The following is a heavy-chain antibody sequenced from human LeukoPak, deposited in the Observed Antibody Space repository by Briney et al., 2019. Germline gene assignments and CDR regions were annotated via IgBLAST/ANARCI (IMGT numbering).Heavy chain of an antibody. D-gene: IGHD3-10*01. Sequence: GGSLRLSCAASGFTFSSYAMHWVRQAPGKGLEWVAVISYAGSNKYYADSVKGRFTISRDNSKNTLYLQMNSLRAEDTAVYYCARAGEYSSYYFDYWGQGTLVTVSS. CDR2: ISYAGSNK. CDR1: GFTFSSYA. CDR3: ARAGEYSSYYFDY. V-gene: IGHV3-30-3*01. J-gene: IGHJ4*02.